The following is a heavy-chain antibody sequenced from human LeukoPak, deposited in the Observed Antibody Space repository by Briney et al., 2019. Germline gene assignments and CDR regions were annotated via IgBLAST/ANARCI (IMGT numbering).Heavy chain of an antibody. J-gene: IGHJ3*02. CDR3: ANTRFKNLFDAFDI. V-gene: IGHV5-51*01. Sequence: GESLKISCKASENSFTTSWIGWVRQLPGRGPEWMGIIYPGASDTRYSPSFQGQVTISADKSISTAYLQWSSLKASDTAMYYCANTRFKNLFDAFDIWGQGTMVTVSS. CDR1: ENSFTTSW. CDR2: IYPGASDT. D-gene: IGHD1-14*01.